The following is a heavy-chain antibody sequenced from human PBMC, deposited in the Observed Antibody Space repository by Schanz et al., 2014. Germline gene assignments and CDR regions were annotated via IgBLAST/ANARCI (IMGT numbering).Heavy chain of an antibody. V-gene: IGHV3-48*01. Sequence: VQLVESGGDLVKPGGSLRLSCEASGFTFSNYGMNWVRQAPEKGLEWVSYISSSSRTIYYADSVKGRFTISRDNSKNPQHLQMDGLTVEATAEYYCARDAVALVPEYVMAVWGKGTPGTVSS. CDR3: ARDAVALVPEYVMAV. J-gene: IGHJ6*03. CDR1: GFTFSNYG. CDR2: ISSSSRTI. D-gene: IGHD2-15*01.